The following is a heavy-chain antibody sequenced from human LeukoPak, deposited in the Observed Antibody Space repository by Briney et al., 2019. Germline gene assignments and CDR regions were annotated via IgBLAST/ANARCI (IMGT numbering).Heavy chain of an antibody. CDR2: IKQDGSEK. D-gene: IGHD5-18*01. Sequence: KPGGSLRLSCAASGFTFSNYWMSWVRQAPGKGLEWVANIKQDGSEKYYVDSVKGRFTISRDNAKNSLYLQMNSLRAEDTAVYYCAREVDTAMVGYWGQGTLVTVSS. CDR1: GFTFSNYW. V-gene: IGHV3-7*01. J-gene: IGHJ4*02. CDR3: AREVDTAMVGY.